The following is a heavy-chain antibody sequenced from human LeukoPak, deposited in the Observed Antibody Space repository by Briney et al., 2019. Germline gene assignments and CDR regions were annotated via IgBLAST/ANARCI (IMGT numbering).Heavy chain of an antibody. CDR2: VSYDGSNK. D-gene: IGHD3-10*01. CDR1: GFTFSSYG. J-gene: IGHJ4*02. CDR3: TTGSGSYYY. V-gene: IGHV3-30*03. Sequence: GRSLRLSCAASGFTFSSYGMHWVRQAPGKGLEWVAVVSYDGSNKYYADSVKGRFTISRDNSKNTLYLQMNSLRAEDTAVYYCTTGSGSYYYWGQGTLVTVSS.